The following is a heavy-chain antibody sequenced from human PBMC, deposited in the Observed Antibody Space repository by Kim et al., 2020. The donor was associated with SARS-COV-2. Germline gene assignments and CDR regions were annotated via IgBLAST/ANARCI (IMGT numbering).Heavy chain of an antibody. V-gene: IGHV4-59*01. J-gene: IGHJ6*02. D-gene: IGHD6-6*01. CDR3: ARDLGFSSSSHYYYGMDV. Sequence: TSRVTISVDTSKNQFSLKLSSVTAADTAVYYCARDLGFSSSSHYYYGMDVWGQGTTVTVSS.